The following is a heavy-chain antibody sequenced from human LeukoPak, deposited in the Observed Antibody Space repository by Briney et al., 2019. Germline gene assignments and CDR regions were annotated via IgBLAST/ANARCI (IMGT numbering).Heavy chain of an antibody. CDR3: ASEARSLEWLSQ. CDR2: IKQDGSEK. V-gene: IGHV3-7*01. D-gene: IGHD3-3*01. Sequence: QAGGSLRLSCTASGFTFGDYAMSWVRQAPGKGLEWVANIKQDGSEKNYVDSVKGRFTISRDNAKNSLYLQMNSLRAEDTAVYYCASEARSLEWLSQGGQGALVTVSS. J-gene: IGHJ4*02. CDR1: GFTFGDYA.